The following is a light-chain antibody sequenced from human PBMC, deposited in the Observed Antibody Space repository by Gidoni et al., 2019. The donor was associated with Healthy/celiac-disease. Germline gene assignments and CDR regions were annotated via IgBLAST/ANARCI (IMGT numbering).Light chain of an antibody. V-gene: IGKV1-27*01. CDR1: HGIRNY. CDR3: QKYDSAPRT. CDR2: TAS. Sequence: DIQMTQSPSSLSAYVGDRVTITCRASHGIRNYLAWYQQKPGKVPKLLIYTASSLHSGVPARFSGSGSGTDFTITISSLQPEDVATYYCQKYDSAPRTFGQGTKVEIK. J-gene: IGKJ1*01.